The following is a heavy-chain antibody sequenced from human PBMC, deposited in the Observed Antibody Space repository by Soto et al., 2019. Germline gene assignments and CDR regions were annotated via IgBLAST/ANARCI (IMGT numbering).Heavy chain of an antibody. CDR2: IYTSGNT. D-gene: IGHD2-2*01. V-gene: IGHV4-4*07. CDR3: AREFHLGVVTAATWYYGMDV. CDR1: GGSISSYY. Sequence: SETLSLTCTVSGGSISSYYWSWIRQPAGKGLEWIGRIYTSGNTNYNPSLKSRVTMSVDTSKNQFSPKLSSVTAAETAVYYCAREFHLGVVTAATWYYGMDVWGQGTTVTVSS. J-gene: IGHJ6*02.